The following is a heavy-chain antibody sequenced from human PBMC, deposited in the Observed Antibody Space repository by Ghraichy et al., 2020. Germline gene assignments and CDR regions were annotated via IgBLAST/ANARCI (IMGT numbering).Heavy chain of an antibody. J-gene: IGHJ4*02. CDR3: AKDSSGWFDY. CDR2: ISYDGSNK. Sequence: GGSLRLSCAASGFTFSSYGMHWVRQAPGKGLEWVAVISYDGSNKYYADSVKGRFTISRDNSKNTLYLQMNSLRAEDTAVYYCAKDSSGWFDYWGQGTLVTVSS. CDR1: GFTFSSYG. V-gene: IGHV3-30*18. D-gene: IGHD6-19*01.